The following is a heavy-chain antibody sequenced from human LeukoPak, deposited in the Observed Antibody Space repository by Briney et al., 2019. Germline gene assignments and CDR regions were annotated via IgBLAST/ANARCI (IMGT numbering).Heavy chain of an antibody. CDR1: GFTFDDYG. CDR2: INWNGGST. Sequence: GGSLRLSSAASGFTFDDYGMSWVRQAPGKGLEWVSGINWNGGSTGYADSVKGRFTISRDNAKNSLYLQMNSLRAEDTALYYCARNYGSGSYQLPFDYRGQRTLVTVSS. J-gene: IGHJ4*02. CDR3: ARNYGSGSYQLPFDY. D-gene: IGHD3-10*01. V-gene: IGHV3-20*03.